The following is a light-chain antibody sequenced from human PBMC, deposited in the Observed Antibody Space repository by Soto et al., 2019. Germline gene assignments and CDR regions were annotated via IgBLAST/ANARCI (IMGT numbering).Light chain of an antibody. CDR3: SSFTSITTWV. CDR2: EVS. Sequence: QSALTQPASVSGSPGQSITISCTGTSSDVGGYNYVSWYQQHPGKAPKLMIYEVSNRPSGVSNRYSGSKSGNTASLTISGLHAEDEADYYCSSFTSITTWVFGGGTKLTVL. J-gene: IGLJ3*02. V-gene: IGLV2-14*01. CDR1: SSDVGGYNY.